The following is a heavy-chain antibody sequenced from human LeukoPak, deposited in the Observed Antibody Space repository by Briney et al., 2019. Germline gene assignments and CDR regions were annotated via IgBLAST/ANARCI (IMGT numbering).Heavy chain of an antibody. CDR3: ARYFIPSYSSSWYVGWFDP. V-gene: IGHV5-51*01. D-gene: IGHD6-13*01. Sequence: PGESLKISCKGSGYSFTSYWIGWVRQMPGKGLEWMGIIYPGDSDTRYSPSFQGQVTISADKSISTAYLQWSSLKASDTAMYYCARYFIPSYSSSWYVGWFDPWGQGTLVTVSS. CDR2: IYPGDSDT. CDR1: GYSFTSYW. J-gene: IGHJ5*02.